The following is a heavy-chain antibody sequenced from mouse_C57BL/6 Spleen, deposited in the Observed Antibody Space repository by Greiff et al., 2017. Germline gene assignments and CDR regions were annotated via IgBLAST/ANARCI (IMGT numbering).Heavy chain of an antibody. D-gene: IGHD6-5*01. CDR1: GFTFSSYG. CDR2: ISSGGSYT. J-gene: IGHJ2*01. V-gene: IGHV5-6*01. CDR3: AREAYVNYLDY. Sequence: EVMLVESGGDLVKPGGSLKLSCAASGFTFSSYGMSWVRQTPDKRLEWVATISSGGSYTHYPDSVKGRFTISRDNAKNTLYLQMSSLKSEDTAMYYCAREAYVNYLDYWGQGTTLTVSS.